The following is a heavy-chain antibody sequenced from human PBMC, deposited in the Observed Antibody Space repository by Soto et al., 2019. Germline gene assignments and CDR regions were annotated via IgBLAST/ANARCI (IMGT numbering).Heavy chain of an antibody. V-gene: IGHV1-69*13. CDR2: IIPIFGTA. CDR3: ASPYSSGWYSLDY. J-gene: IGHJ4*02. D-gene: IGHD6-19*01. Sequence: SVKVSCKASGGTFRSYAISWVRQAPGQGLEWMGGIIPIFGTANYAQKFQGRATTTADESTSTAYMELSSLRSEDTAVYYCASPYSSGWYSLDYWGQGTLVTVSS. CDR1: GGTFRSYA.